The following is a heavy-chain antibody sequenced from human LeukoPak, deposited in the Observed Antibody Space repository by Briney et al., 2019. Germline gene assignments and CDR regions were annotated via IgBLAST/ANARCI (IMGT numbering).Heavy chain of an antibody. CDR2: ITPIFGKT. V-gene: IGHV1-69*05. Sequence: GASVKVSCKASGGTFSSYTVSWVRQAPGQGLEWMGGITPIFGKTNYAQKFQGRLTITTDESTSTAYMELRSLRSDDTAVYYCARDQSGSHDAFDIWGQGTMVTVSS. D-gene: IGHD1-26*01. CDR3: ARDQSGSHDAFDI. J-gene: IGHJ3*02. CDR1: GGTFSSYT.